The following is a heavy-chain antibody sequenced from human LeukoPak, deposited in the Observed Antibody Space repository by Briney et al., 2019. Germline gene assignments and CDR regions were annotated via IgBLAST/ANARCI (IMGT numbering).Heavy chain of an antibody. J-gene: IGHJ4*02. CDR2: IKKDGTEQ. CDR1: GFTFSTYA. D-gene: IGHD3-22*01. V-gene: IGHV3-7*05. CDR3: TTYYDSGPSKD. Sequence: PGGSLRLSCAASGFTFSTYAMSWVRQAPGKGLEWVANIKKDGTEQYYGDSVKGRFTISRDNTKNSLYLQMNSLRAEDTAMYYCTTYYDSGPSKDWGQGTLVTVSS.